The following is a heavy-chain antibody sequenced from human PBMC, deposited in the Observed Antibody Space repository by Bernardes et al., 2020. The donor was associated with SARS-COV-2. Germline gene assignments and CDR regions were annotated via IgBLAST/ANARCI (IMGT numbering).Heavy chain of an antibody. J-gene: IGHJ6*02. CDR3: GSRYSSSWYRTNSYYYGMDV. V-gene: IGHV1-8*01. Sequence: ASAKASCEASGYTFTSYEINWVRQTTGQGLEGRGGLNPNSGNTAYAQKFQGRVTMTRNTPVSTAYMELSSLGSEDTAVYYCGSRYSSSWYRTNSYYYGMDVWGQGTTVTVSS. CDR2: LNPNSGNT. D-gene: IGHD6-13*01. CDR1: GYTFTSYE.